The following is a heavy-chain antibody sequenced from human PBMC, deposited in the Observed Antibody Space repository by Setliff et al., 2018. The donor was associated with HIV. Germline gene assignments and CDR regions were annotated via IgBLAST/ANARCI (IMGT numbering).Heavy chain of an antibody. J-gene: IGHJ4*02. CDR1: GYTFTNYY. CDR3: ARASYYYDSSGSFYFDY. D-gene: IGHD3-22*01. Sequence: ASVKVSCKASGYTFTNYYIHLVRQAPGQGLEWMGIINPSGGRTSHTQKFQGRVTMTRDTSTSTVYMELSSLRSEDTAVYYCARASYYYDSSGSFYFDYWGQGTLVTVSS. CDR2: INPSGGRT. V-gene: IGHV1-46*01.